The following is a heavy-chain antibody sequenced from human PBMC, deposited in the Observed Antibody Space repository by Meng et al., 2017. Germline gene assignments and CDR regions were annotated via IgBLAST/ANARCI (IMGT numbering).Heavy chain of an antibody. CDR2: ISSSSSYI. J-gene: IGHJ4*02. V-gene: IGHV3-21*04. Sequence: GGSLRLSCAASGFTFSSYSMNWVRQAPGKGLEWVSSISSSSSYIYYADSVKGRFTISRDNSKNTLYLQMNSLRAEDTAVYYCANTPYSYGYSDLTFEPRGDYWGQGTLVTVSS. D-gene: IGHD5-18*01. CDR3: ANTPYSYGYSDLTFEPRGDY. CDR1: GFTFSSYS.